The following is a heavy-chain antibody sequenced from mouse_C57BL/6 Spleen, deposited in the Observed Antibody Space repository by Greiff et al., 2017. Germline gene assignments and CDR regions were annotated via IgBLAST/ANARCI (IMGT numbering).Heavy chain of an antibody. CDR1: GYSITSGYY. D-gene: IGHD1-1*01. Sequence: EVQLVESGPGLVKPSQSLSLTCSVTGYSITSGYYWNWIRQFPGNKLEWMCNISYDGSNNYNPSLKNRISITRDTSNNQFFLTLNSVTTEDTATYYCARASITTVVALDFDVWGTGTTVTVSS. CDR2: ISYDGSN. J-gene: IGHJ1*03. CDR3: ARASITTVVALDFDV. V-gene: IGHV3-6*01.